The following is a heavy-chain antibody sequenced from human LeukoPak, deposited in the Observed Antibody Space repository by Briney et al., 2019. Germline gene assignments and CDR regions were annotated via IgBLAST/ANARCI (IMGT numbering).Heavy chain of an antibody. Sequence: GVTLRFSCAASRFTFSSYAMQRLPQAPGKELMGVAVISYDGSNKYYAYSVKGRFTISRDNSKNTLYLQMNSLRAEDTAVYYCARVPYMELWLSGAFDIWGQGTMVTVSS. CDR3: ARVPYMELWLSGAFDI. CDR2: ISYDGSNK. V-gene: IGHV3-30-3*01. D-gene: IGHD5-18*01. CDR1: RFTFSSYA. J-gene: IGHJ3*02.